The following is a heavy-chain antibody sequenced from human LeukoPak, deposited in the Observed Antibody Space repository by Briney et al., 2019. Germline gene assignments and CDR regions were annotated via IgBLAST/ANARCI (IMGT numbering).Heavy chain of an antibody. J-gene: IGHJ6*02. V-gene: IGHV3-9*01. CDR1: GFTFDDYA. Sequence: GRSLRLSCAASGFTFDDYAMHWVRQAPGKGLEWVSGISWNSGSIGYADSVKGRFTISRDNAKISLYLQMNSLRAEDTALYYCAKDIFGLWFASGMDVWGQGTTVTVSS. D-gene: IGHD3-10*01. CDR3: AKDIFGLWFASGMDV. CDR2: ISWNSGSI.